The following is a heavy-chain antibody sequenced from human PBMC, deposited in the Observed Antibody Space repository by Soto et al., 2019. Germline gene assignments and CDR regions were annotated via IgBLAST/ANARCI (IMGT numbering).Heavy chain of an antibody. D-gene: IGHD2-21*02. CDR1: GGTVSSGSYY. J-gene: IGHJ6*01. V-gene: IGHV4-61*01. CDR2: IYYSGRT. CDR3: AQGTVTATSLDYHYYGMYV. Sequence: SDTLSLTCTVSGGTVSSGSYYWSWFRQPPGKGLEWIGHIYYSGRTNYNPSLKRRGTMSVDPCENQLSLKLPSVTQSDRAGDYRAQGTVTATSLDYHYYGMYVCGQGTTVTVSS.